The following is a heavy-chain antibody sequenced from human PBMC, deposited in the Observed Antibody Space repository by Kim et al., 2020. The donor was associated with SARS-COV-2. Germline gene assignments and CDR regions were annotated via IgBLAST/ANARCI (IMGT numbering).Heavy chain of an antibody. J-gene: IGHJ6*02. CDR3: AREVIVVGYYYYGMDV. Sequence: GGSLRLSCAASGFAFSFYSMNWVRQAPGKGLEWVSSISSSSSYIYYADSVKGRFTISRDNAKNSLYLQMNSLRAEDTAVYYCAREVIVVGYYYYGMDVWGQGTTVTVSS. D-gene: IGHD3-22*01. CDR1: GFAFSFYS. CDR2: ISSSSSYI. V-gene: IGHV3-21*01.